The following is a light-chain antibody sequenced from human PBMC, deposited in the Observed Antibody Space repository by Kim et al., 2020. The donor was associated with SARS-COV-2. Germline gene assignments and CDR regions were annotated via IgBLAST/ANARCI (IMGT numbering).Light chain of an antibody. CDR2: GAS. CDR3: QHYGYSPWT. Sequence: EIVLTQSPDTLSLSPGESATLSCRASQSVSSTYLAWYQQKPGQAPRLLIYGASGRATGIADRFSGSGSGTDFTLTITTVKPEDVAVYYCQHYGYSPWTFGRGTKVDIK. J-gene: IGKJ1*01. CDR1: QSVSSTY. V-gene: IGKV3-20*01.